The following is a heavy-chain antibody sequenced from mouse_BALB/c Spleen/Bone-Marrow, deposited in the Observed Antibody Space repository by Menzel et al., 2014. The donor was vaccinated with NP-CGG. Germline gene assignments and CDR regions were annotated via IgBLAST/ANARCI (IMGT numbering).Heavy chain of an antibody. Sequence: QVQLQQSGAELVRPGTSVKVSCKASGYAFTNYLIEWVKQRPGQGLEWIGVLNPGSGGTNYNEKFKGKATLTADKSSSTAYMQLSSLTSGDSAVYFCARRIYYAMGYWGQGTTLTVSS. CDR1: GYAFTNYL. CDR2: LNPGSGGT. V-gene: IGHV1-54*01. CDR3: ARRIYYAMGY. J-gene: IGHJ2*01. D-gene: IGHD2-1*01.